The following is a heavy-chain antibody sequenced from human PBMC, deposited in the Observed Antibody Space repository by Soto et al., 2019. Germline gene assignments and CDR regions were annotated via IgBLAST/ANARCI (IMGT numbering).Heavy chain of an antibody. CDR3: TSYSGYDPSAHTVDV. D-gene: IGHD5-12*01. Sequence: GGSLRLSCAASGFTFSGSAMHWVRQASGKGLEWVGRIRSKANSYATAYAASVKGRFTISRDDSKNTAYLQMNSLKTEDTAVYYCTSYSGYDPSAHTVDVWGKGTTVTVSS. J-gene: IGHJ6*04. V-gene: IGHV3-73*01. CDR1: GFTFSGSA. CDR2: IRSKANSYAT.